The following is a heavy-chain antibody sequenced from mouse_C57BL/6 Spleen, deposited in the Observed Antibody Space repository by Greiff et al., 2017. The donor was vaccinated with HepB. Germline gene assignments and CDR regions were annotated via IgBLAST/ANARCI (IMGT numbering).Heavy chain of an antibody. CDR2: IYPGDGDT. Sequence: VKLMESGPELVKPGASVKISCKASGYAFSSSWMNWVKQRPGKGLEWIGRIYPGDGDTNYNGKFKGKATLTADKSSSTAYMQLSSLTSEDSAVYCCARDYGYDGAFAYWGQGTLVTVSA. CDR1: GYAFSSSW. V-gene: IGHV1-82*01. D-gene: IGHD2-2*01. J-gene: IGHJ3*01. CDR3: ARDYGYDGAFAY.